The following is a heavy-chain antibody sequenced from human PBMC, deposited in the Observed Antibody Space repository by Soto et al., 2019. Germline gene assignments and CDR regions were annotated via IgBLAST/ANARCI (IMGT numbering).Heavy chain of an antibody. CDR1: GYNFANYW. V-gene: IGHV5-51*01. CDR2: IYPGNSDT. Sequence: PGESLKISCKGSGYNFANYWIGWVRQMPGKGLEWMGIIYPGNSDTRYSPSFQGQVTISADTSISTAYLEWSSLKASDTAMYYCARRGSWGNFDYWGQGTLVTVSS. J-gene: IGHJ4*02. CDR3: ARRGSWGNFDY. D-gene: IGHD1-26*01.